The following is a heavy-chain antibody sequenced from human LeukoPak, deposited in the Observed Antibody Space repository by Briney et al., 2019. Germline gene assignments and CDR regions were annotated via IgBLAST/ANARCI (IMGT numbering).Heavy chain of an antibody. CDR1: GASITNYY. V-gene: IGHV4-4*07. D-gene: IGHD1-1*01. Sequence: NPSETLSLTCTVSGASITNYYWSWIRQSAGKGLEWIGRIYPSGSTHSNPSLKSRVTMSLDTSKNQFSLGLSSVTAADTAVYYCARVRPNWNDGTFDYWGQGTLVTVSS. CDR3: ARVRPNWNDGTFDY. CDR2: IYPSGST. J-gene: IGHJ4*02.